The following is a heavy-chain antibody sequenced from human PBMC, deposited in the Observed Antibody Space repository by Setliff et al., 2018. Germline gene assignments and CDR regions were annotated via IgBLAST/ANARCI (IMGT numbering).Heavy chain of an antibody. Sequence: VKVSCKASGYSFSDFYMHWVRQVPGEGLEALGRIDPRDDFTVYAERFKDRLTITADTSTDTSYMEMSSLRFEVTAVYYCAIDYGPTGTPYHWGQGTPVTVSS. V-gene: IGHV1-69-2*01. CDR2: IDPRDDFT. J-gene: IGHJ4*02. D-gene: IGHD1-1*01. CDR3: AIDYGPTGTPYH. CDR1: GYSFSDFY.